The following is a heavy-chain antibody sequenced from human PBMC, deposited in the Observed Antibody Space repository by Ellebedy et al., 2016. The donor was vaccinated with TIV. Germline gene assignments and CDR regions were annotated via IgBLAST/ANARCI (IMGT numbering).Heavy chain of an antibody. Sequence: AASVKVSCKASGYTFTAYNMHWVRQAPGQGLEWMGRINPSSGATDYAQTFQARVTMTRDTSISTAYLEVSRLGSDDTAVFYCARSAHYGDYDYWGQGTQVTVSS. D-gene: IGHD4-17*01. V-gene: IGHV1-2*06. CDR3: ARSAHYGDYDY. CDR2: INPSSGAT. CDR1: GYTFTAYN. J-gene: IGHJ4*02.